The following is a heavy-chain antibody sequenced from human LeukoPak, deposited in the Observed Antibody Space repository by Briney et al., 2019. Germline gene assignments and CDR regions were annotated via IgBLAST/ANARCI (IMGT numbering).Heavy chain of an antibody. CDR3: ARDGLGGIAAAGMGAFDI. Sequence: SETLSLTCTVSGGSISSDYWSWIRQPPGKGLEWIGYIYYSGSTNYNPSLKSRVTISVDTSKNQFSLKLSSVTAADTAVYYCARDGLGGIAAAGMGAFDIWGQGTMVTVSS. V-gene: IGHV4-59*01. CDR2: IYYSGST. D-gene: IGHD6-13*01. J-gene: IGHJ3*02. CDR1: GGSISSDY.